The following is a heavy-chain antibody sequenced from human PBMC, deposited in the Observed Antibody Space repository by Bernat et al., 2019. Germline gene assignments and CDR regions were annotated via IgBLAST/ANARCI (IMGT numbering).Heavy chain of an antibody. CDR1: GGSFSGYY. CDR3: ARGGSSYYYGSGSSEDAFDI. V-gene: IGHV4-34*01. CDR2: INHSGST. J-gene: IGHJ3*02. D-gene: IGHD3-10*01. Sequence: QVQLQQWGAGLLKSSETLSLTCAVYGGSFSGYYWSWIRQPPGKGLEWIGEINHSGSTNYNPSLKSRVTISVDTSKNQFSLKLSSVTAADTAVYYCARGGSSYYYGSGSSEDAFDIWGQGTMVTVSS.